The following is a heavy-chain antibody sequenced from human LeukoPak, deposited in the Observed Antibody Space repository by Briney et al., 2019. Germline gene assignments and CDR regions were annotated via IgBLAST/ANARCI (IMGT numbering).Heavy chain of an antibody. V-gene: IGHV4-4*07. CDR2: MYSSGS. D-gene: IGHD3-22*01. CDR1: GGSISSYY. J-gene: IGHJ6*03. Sequence: PSETLSLTCTVSGGSISSYYLSWIRQTAGKGLEWIGRMYSSGSNYNPSLKSRVTMSIDTSKNQFSLKLSSVTAADTAVYYCARGHHYYDSSGYYYYYYMDVWGKGTTVTISS. CDR3: ARGHHYYDSSGYYYYYYMDV.